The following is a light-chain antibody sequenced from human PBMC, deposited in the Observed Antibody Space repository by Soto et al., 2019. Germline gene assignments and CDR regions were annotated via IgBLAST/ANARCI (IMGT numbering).Light chain of an antibody. V-gene: IGKV1-8*01. CDR1: QDISSY. Sequence: ALRMTQSPSSLSASTGDRVTITCRASQDISSYLAWYQQKPEKAPNLLIYAASTLQSGVPSRFSGSGSGTDFTLTISCLQPEDVATYYCQHYYSYPHTFTQGTK. J-gene: IGKJ2*01. CDR3: QHYYSYPHT. CDR2: AAS.